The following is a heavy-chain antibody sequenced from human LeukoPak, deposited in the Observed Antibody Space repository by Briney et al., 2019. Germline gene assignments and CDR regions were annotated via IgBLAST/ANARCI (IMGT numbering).Heavy chain of an antibody. CDR2: FDPEDDDT. CDR3: ATSGNCSGGSCDFNWYFDL. Sequence: ASMKVSCKVSGYSLTKLSMHWVRQAPGKGLEWMGGFDPEDDDTIHAQKFQGRVTMTEDSSTDTAYMELSSLRSEDTAVYYCATSGNCSGGSCDFNWYFDLWGRRTLVTVSS. D-gene: IGHD2-15*01. J-gene: IGHJ2*01. V-gene: IGHV1-24*01. CDR1: GYSLTKLS.